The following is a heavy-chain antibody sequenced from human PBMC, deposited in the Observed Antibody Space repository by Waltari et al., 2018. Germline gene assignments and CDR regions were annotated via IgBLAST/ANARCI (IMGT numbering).Heavy chain of an antibody. CDR2: ISWDGGST. V-gene: IGHV3-43*01. CDR3: AKDGNLYGGIS. D-gene: IGHD3-16*01. Sequence: EVQLVESGGVVVQHGGALRLSCAASGFTFDDYTMHWVRQAPGKGLEWVSLISWDGGSTYYADSVKGRFTISRDNSKNSLYLQMNSLRTEDTALYYCAKDGNLYGGISWGQGTLVTVSS. CDR1: GFTFDDYT. J-gene: IGHJ5*02.